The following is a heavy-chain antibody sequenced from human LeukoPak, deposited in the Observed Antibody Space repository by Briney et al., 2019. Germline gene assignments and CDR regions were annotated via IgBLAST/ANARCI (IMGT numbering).Heavy chain of an antibody. V-gene: IGHV3-21*01. J-gene: IGHJ4*02. CDR2: IDVYSRHI. CDR3: ARDYHDGGGYFDY. CDR1: GITFSTFR. D-gene: IGHD4-23*01. Sequence: GESLRLSCSASGITFSTFRMNWVRQAPGKGLEWVSSIDVYSRHIYFGDSVKGRFTLSRDNTKNSMYLQMNNLRAEDTAVYYCARDYHDGGGYFDYWGQGALVTVSS.